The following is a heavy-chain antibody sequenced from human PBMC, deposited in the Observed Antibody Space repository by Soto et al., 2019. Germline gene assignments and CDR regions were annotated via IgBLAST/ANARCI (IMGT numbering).Heavy chain of an antibody. CDR1: GFTFSSYS. V-gene: IGHV3-21*01. D-gene: IGHD7-27*01. J-gene: IGHJ4*02. Sequence: GGSLRLSCAASGFTFSSYSMNWVRQAPGKGLEWVSSISSSSSYIYYADSVKGRFTISRDNAKNSLYLQMNSLRAEDTAVYYCARGPHAGDPFPPDFDYWGQGTLVTVSS. CDR3: ARGPHAGDPFPPDFDY. CDR2: ISSSSSYI.